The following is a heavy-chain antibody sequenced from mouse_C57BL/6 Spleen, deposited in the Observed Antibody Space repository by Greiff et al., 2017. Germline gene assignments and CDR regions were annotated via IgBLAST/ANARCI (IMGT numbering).Heavy chain of an antibody. CDR1: GYTFTSYW. V-gene: IGHV1-50*01. J-gene: IGHJ1*03. CDR3: ARGHYGSRYFDV. CDR2: IDPSDSYT. D-gene: IGHD1-1*01. Sequence: KQSCKASGYTFTSYWMQWVKQRPGQGLEWIGDIDPSDSYTNYNQKFKGKATLTVDTSSSTAYMQLSSLTSEDSAVYYCARGHYGSRYFDVWGTGTTVTVSS.